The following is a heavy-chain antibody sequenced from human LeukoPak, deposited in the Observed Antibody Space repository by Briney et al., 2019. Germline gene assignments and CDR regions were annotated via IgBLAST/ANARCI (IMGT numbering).Heavy chain of an antibody. D-gene: IGHD3-22*01. CDR2: IYTSGST. Sequence: SDTLSLTCTVSGGSISSGSYYWRWIRQPAGKGLEWIGRIYTSGSTNYHPSLKSRVTISVDTSKNQFSLKLSPVTAADTAVYYCAAGGDSSGYYGMDVWGKGTTVTVSS. J-gene: IGHJ6*04. V-gene: IGHV4-61*02. CDR1: GGSISSGSYY. CDR3: AAGGDSSGYYGMDV.